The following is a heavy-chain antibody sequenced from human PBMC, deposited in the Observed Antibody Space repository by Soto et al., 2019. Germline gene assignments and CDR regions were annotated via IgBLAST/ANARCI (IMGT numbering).Heavy chain of an antibody. CDR2: ITYSRSTI. J-gene: IGHJ6*02. D-gene: IGHD1-20*01. V-gene: IGHV3-48*01. CDR3: AKSHGAITGIYYGMDV. Sequence: GSLRLSCAASGFTFSSYSMNWVRQAPGKGLEWVSYITYSRSTIYYADSVKGRFTISRDNSKNTLYLQMNSLRAEDTAVYYCAKSHGAITGIYYGMDVWGQGTTVTVSS. CDR1: GFTFSSYS.